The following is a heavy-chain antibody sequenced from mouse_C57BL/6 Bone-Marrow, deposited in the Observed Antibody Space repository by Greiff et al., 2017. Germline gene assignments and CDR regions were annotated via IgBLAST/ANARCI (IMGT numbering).Heavy chain of an antibody. D-gene: IGHD2-3*01. Sequence: QVQLQQSGPELVKPGASVKISCKASGYTFTDYYINWVKQRPGQGLEWIGWIFPGSGSTYYNEKFKGKATLTVDTSSSTAYMLLSSLTSEDSAVYFCARWGWLLRGGYFDYWGQGTTLTVSS. CDR1: GYTFTDYY. CDR2: IFPGSGST. CDR3: ARWGWLLRGGYFDY. V-gene: IGHV1-75*01. J-gene: IGHJ2*01.